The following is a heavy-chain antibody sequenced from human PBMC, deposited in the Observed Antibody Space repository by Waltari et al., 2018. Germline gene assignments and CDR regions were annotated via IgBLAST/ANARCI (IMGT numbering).Heavy chain of an antibody. J-gene: IGHJ6*02. Sequence: QVQLVQSGAEVQKAGASVKVPCQASGYTFTNYTMHCVRQAPTPRPEWMGWLNVGDGNTKYSQKFQGRVTITRDTNARTAYMELSSLRSEDTAVYYCARGGSYYYDSTGYVPPGYYYYGMDVWGQGTTVTVSS. CDR2: LNVGDGNT. V-gene: IGHV1-3*01. D-gene: IGHD3-22*01. CDR3: ARGGSYYYDSTGYVPPGYYYYGMDV. CDR1: GYTFTNYT.